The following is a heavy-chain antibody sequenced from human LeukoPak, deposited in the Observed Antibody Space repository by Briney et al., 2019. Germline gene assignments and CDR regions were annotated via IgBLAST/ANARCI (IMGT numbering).Heavy chain of an antibody. CDR2: IYYSGST. CDR1: GGSISSYY. D-gene: IGHD6-13*01. V-gene: IGHV4-59*01. J-gene: IGHJ6*02. CDR3: ARHSGYSSSWSIPFYYYYYGMDV. Sequence: SETLSLTCTVSGGSISSYYWSWIRQPPGKGLEWIGYIYYSGSTNYNPSLKSRVTISVDTSKNQFSLKLSSVTAADTAVYYCARHSGYSSSWSIPFYYYYYGMDVWGQGTTVTVSS.